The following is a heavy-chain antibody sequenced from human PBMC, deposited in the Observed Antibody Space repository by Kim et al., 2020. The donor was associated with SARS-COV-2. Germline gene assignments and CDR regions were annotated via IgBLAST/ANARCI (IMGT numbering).Heavy chain of an antibody. Sequence: QKLQGRVPMTTDTSTSTAYMELRSLRSDDTAVYYCARDLLYSYRPEHPFDYWGQGTLVTVSS. J-gene: IGHJ4*02. V-gene: IGHV1-18*01. CDR3: ARDLLYSYRPEHPFDY. D-gene: IGHD5-18*01.